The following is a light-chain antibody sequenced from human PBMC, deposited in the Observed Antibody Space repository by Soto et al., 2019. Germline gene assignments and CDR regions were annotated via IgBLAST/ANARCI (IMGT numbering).Light chain of an antibody. CDR3: QQYGSKPWT. Sequence: ETVLTQSPGTLSLFPGGRATLSCRASQSVNNNYLAWYQQKPGQAPRLLLFGASNRATGISDRFSGSGSGTDFTLTISRLEPEDFAVYYCQQYGSKPWTFGQ. J-gene: IGKJ1*01. CDR1: QSVNNNY. CDR2: GAS. V-gene: IGKV3-20*01.